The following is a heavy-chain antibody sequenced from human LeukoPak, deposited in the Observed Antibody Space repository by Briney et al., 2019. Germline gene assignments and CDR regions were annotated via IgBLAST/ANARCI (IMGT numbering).Heavy chain of an antibody. CDR2: IRSKANSYAT. V-gene: IGHV3-73*01. J-gene: IGHJ6*03. CDR1: GFTFSGSA. Sequence: PGGSLRLSCAASGFTFSGSAMHWVRQASGKGLEWVGRIRSKANSYATAYAASVKGRFTISRDDSKNTAYLQMNSLKTEDTAVYYCTRSRDGYYYYYYMDVWGKGTTVTVSS. D-gene: IGHD5-24*01. CDR3: TRSRDGYYYYYYMDV.